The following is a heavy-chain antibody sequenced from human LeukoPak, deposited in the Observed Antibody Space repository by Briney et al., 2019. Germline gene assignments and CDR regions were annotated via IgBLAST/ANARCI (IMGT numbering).Heavy chain of an antibody. J-gene: IGHJ6*03. CDR3: ARDRSGDLVGYYYYYMDV. CDR1: GGSISSGSYY. V-gene: IGHV4-61*02. D-gene: IGHD2-15*01. Sequence: SETLSLTCTVSGGSISSGSYYWSWIRQPAGKGLEWIGRIYTSGSTNYNPSLKSRVTISVDTSKNQFSLKLSSVTAADTAVYYCARDRSGDLVGYYYYYMDVWGKGTTVTISS. CDR2: IYTSGST.